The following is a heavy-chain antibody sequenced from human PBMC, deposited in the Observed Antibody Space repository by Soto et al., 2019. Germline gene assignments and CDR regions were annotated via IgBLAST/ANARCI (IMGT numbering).Heavy chain of an antibody. J-gene: IGHJ3*01. CDR3: TKEKSVADSGYDAFDV. Sequence: GGSLRLSCAASGFTFSDYEMDWVRQAPGRGLEWVAYVSASGGTIFYADSVKGRFIISRDNAESSLSLQMNSLRADDTAVYYCTKEKSVADSGYDAFDVWGQGTMVTVSS. V-gene: IGHV3-48*03. CDR2: VSASGGTI. D-gene: IGHD5-12*01. CDR1: GFTFSDYE.